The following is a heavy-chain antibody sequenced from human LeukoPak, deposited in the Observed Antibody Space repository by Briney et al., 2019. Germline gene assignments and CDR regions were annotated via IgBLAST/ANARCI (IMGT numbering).Heavy chain of an antibody. V-gene: IGHV4-30-4*08. CDR1: GGSISSGDYY. CDR3: AREVITIFGVVTGLDY. J-gene: IGHJ4*02. CDR2: IYYSGST. D-gene: IGHD3-3*01. Sequence: SQTLSLTCTVSGGSISSGDYYWSWIRQPPGTGLEWIGYIYYSGSTYYNPPLKSRVTISVDTSKNQFSLKLSSVTAADTAVYYWAREVITIFGVVTGLDYWGQGTLVTVSS.